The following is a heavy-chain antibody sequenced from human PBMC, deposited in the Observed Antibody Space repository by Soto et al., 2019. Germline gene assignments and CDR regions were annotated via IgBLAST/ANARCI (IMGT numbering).Heavy chain of an antibody. CDR1: GGTFSSYA. D-gene: IGHD3-22*01. V-gene: IGHV1-69*12. J-gene: IGHJ6*02. Sequence: QVQLVQSGAEVKKPGSSVKVSCKASGGTFSSYAISWVRQAPGQGLEWMGGIIPIFDTADYAQKFQGRVTITADESTNTAYMELSSLRSEDTAVYYCAGHSSGVPGYYYGMGVWGQGTTVTVSS. CDR2: IIPIFDTA. CDR3: AGHSSGVPGYYYGMGV.